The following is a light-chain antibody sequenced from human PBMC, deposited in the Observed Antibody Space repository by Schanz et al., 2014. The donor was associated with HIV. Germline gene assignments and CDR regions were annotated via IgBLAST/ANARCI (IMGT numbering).Light chain of an antibody. J-gene: IGLJ3*02. CDR3: VAWDETLNGHWV. Sequence: QSVLTQPPSASGTPGQRVTISCSGSSSNIGSNFGYWYQQLPGTAPKLLIYRNNQRPSGVPDRFSGSKSGTSASLAISGLRSEDEADYYCVAWDETLNGHWVFGGGTKLTVL. CDR2: RNN. V-gene: IGLV1-47*01. CDR1: SSNIGSNF.